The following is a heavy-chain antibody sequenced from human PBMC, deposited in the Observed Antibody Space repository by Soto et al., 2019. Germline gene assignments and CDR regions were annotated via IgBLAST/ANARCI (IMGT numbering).Heavy chain of an antibody. CDR1: GFTFSEYS. Sequence: GGALLVSCSYSGFTFSEYSMHLVRQAPGKGLQHASTISSDGDITYYADSVKGRFTISRDNSKNTLYLQMNSLRPEDTAVYYCVKVSTFYDILTGYYSTNFFDPWGQGTMVTVSS. CDR2: ISSDGDIT. J-gene: IGHJ5*02. CDR3: VKVSTFYDILTGYYSTNFFDP. D-gene: IGHD3-9*01. V-gene: IGHV3-64D*06.